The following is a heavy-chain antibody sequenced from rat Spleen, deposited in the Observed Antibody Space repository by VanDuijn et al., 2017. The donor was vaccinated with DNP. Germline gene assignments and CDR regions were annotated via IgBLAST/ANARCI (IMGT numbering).Heavy chain of an antibody. CDR1: GFTFSDYY. CDR2: IGSDGYAP. J-gene: IGHJ3*01. Sequence: EVQLVESGGGLVQPGRSLKLSCAASGFTFSDYYMAWVRQAPTKGLEWVAYIGSDGYAPYYGDSVKGRFTISRDNAKSTLYLQMDSLRSEDTATYYCTRVRMSMFTTDYGWSAYWGQGTLVTVSS. V-gene: IGHV5-20*01. CDR3: TRVRMSMFTTDYGWSAY. D-gene: IGHD1-6*01.